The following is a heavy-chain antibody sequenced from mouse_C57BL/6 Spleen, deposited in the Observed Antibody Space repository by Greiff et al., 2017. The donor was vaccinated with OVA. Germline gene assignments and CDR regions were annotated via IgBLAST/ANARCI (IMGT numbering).Heavy chain of an antibody. CDR1: GYSITSGYY. CDR2: ISYDGSN. J-gene: IGHJ4*01. V-gene: IGHV3-6*01. CDR3: ARDLRSVRYAMDY. D-gene: IGHD1-1*01. Sequence: EVKLQESGPGLVKPSQSLSLTCSVTGYSITSGYYWNWIRQFPGNKLEWMGYISYDGSNNYNPSLKNRISITRDTSKNQFFLMLNSVTTEDTATYYCARDLRSVRYAMDYWGQGTSVTVSS.